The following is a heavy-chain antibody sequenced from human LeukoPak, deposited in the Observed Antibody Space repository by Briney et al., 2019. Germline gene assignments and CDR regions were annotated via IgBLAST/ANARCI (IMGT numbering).Heavy chain of an antibody. Sequence: ASVKVSCKASGYTFTCYYMHWVRQAPGQGLEWMGIINPSGGSTSYAQKFQGRVTMTRDTSTSTVYMELSSLRSEDTAVYYCARGKGVMITFGGVMGYWGQGTLVTVSS. V-gene: IGHV1-46*01. CDR3: ARGKGVMITFGGVMGY. J-gene: IGHJ4*02. CDR2: INPSGGST. D-gene: IGHD3-16*01. CDR1: GYTFTCYY.